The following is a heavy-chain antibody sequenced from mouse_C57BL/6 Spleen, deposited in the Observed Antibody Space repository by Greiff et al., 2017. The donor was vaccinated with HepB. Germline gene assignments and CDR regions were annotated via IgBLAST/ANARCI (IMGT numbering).Heavy chain of an antibody. V-gene: IGHV1-42*01. D-gene: IGHD1-1*01. CDR2: INPSTGGT. J-gene: IGHJ4*01. Sequence: EVQLQQSGPELVKPGASVKISCKASGYSFTGYYMNWVKQSPEKSLEWIGEINPSTGGTTYNQKFKAKATLTVDKSSSTAYMQLKSLTSEDSAVYYCARGITTVVADYAMDYWGQGTSVTVSS. CDR3: ARGITTVVADYAMDY. CDR1: GYSFTGYY.